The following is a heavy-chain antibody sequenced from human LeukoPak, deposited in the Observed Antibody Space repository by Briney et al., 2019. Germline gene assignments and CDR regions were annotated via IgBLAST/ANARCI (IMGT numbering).Heavy chain of an antibody. J-gene: IGHJ5*02. Sequence: LETLSLTCTVSGGSISSYYWSWIRQPPGKGLEWIGYIYTSGSTNYNSSLKSRVTISVDTSKNQFSLKLSSVTAADTAVYYCARPLSGGWFDPWGQGTLVTVSS. CDR1: GGSISSYY. V-gene: IGHV4-4*09. D-gene: IGHD3-10*01. CDR2: IYTSGST. CDR3: ARPLSGGWFDP.